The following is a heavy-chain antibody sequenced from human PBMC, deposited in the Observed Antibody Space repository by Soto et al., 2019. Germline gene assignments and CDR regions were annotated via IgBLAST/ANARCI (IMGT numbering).Heavy chain of an antibody. V-gene: IGHV3-74*01. D-gene: IGHD3-16*01. CDR3: AAWGIYDY. J-gene: IGHJ4*02. CDR2: INSDGSDT. CDR1: GFALSSFW. Sequence: DVQLVESGGGLVQPGGSLRLSCAASGFALSSFWMHWVRQAPGKGLVWISHINSDGSDTTYADSVKGRFTISIDNAKNTLYLQMNSLRAEDTAVYYCAAWGIYDYWGQGIQVTVSS.